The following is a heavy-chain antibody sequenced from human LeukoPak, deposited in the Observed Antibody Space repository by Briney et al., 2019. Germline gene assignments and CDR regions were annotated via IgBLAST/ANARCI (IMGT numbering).Heavy chain of an antibody. V-gene: IGHV4-39*07. Sequence: SETLSLTCSVPGDSISTNGYFWGWVRQPPGKGLEWIGSVYYSGSTYYNPSLKNRLTISRDMSKNEFSLQLSSATAADTAIYYCARERGYSFGYDSWGQGTLVTVSS. CDR1: GDSISTNGYF. CDR3: ARERGYSFGYDS. CDR2: VYYSGST. J-gene: IGHJ5*01. D-gene: IGHD5-18*01.